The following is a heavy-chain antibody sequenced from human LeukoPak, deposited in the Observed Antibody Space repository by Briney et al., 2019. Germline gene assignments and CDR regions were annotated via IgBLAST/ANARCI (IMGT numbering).Heavy chain of an antibody. CDR2: ISAGGDNT. D-gene: IGHD2-2*02. V-gene: IGHV3-23*01. Sequence: GGSLRLSCVASGFTFSSYAMSWVRQAPGKGLEWVSAISAGGDNTYYADSVKGRFTISRDNSKNTLYLQMNSLRAEDTAVYYCASILGVPAAISYYYGMDVWGQGTTVTVSS. J-gene: IGHJ6*02. CDR3: ASILGVPAAISYYYGMDV. CDR1: GFTFSSYA.